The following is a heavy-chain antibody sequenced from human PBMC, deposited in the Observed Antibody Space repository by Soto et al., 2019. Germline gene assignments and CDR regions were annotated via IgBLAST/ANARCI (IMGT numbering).Heavy chain of an antibody. CDR3: ARVPSSYYYDSSGYYTLDY. Sequence: ASVKVSCKASGYTFTSYYIHWVRQAPGQGLEWMGIINPSGGSTSYAQKFQGRVTMTRDTSTSTVYMELSSLRSEDTAVYYCARVPSSYYYDSSGYYTLDYWGQGTLVTVSS. CDR1: GYTFTSYY. CDR2: INPSGGST. J-gene: IGHJ4*02. V-gene: IGHV1-46*01. D-gene: IGHD3-22*01.